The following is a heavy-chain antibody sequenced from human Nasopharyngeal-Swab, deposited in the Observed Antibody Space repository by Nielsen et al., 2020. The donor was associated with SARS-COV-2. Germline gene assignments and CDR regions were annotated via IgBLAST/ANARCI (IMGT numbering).Heavy chain of an antibody. CDR2: IYTSGST. V-gene: IGHV4-61*02. CDR1: GGSISSGSYY. Sequence: LRLSCTVSGGSISSGSYYWSWIRQPAGKGLEWIGRIYTSGSTNYNPSLKSRVTMSVDTSKNQFSLKLSSVTAADTAVYYCARQGGYSSGWYYFDYWGQGTLVTVSS. D-gene: IGHD6-19*01. CDR3: ARQGGYSSGWYYFDY. J-gene: IGHJ4*02.